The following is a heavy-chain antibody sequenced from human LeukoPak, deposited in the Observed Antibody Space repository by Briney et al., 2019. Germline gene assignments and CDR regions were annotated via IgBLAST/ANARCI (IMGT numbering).Heavy chain of an antibody. CDR3: AREGPRGSSGYYYGLDY. CDR2: TYYRSKWYN. V-gene: IGHV6-1*01. CDR1: GDSVSGNSAA. D-gene: IGHD3-22*01. Sequence: SQTLSLTCAISGDSVSGNSAAWNWIRQSPSRGLEWLGRTYYRSKWYNDYAVSVKSRITINPDTSKNQFSLKLSSVTAADTAVYYCAREGPRGSSGYYYGLDYWGQGTLVTVSS. J-gene: IGHJ4*02.